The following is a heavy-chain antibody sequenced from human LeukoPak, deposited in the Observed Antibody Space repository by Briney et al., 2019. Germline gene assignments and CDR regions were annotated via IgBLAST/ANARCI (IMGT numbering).Heavy chain of an antibody. CDR2: INHRAST. J-gene: IGHJ4*02. CDR1: GGSFRGYS. CDR3: ARRGGVLTGYYTL. V-gene: IGHV4-34*01. Sequence: SETLSLTCAVYGGSFRGYSWSWIRQPPGKGLEWIGEINHRASTNYNPSLKSRVTISVDTSKKQFSLKLSSVTAADMAVYYCARRGGVLTGYYTLWGQGTLVTVSS. D-gene: IGHD3-9*01.